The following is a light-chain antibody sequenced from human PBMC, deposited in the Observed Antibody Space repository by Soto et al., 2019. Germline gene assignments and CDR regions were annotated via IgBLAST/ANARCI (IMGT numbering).Light chain of an antibody. J-gene: IGKJ1*01. Sequence: EIVMTQSPATLSVSPGEIATLSCRASQSVSSNLAWYQQKRGQAPRPLIYAASDRATGIADRFSGSGSGTDFTLTISSLEPEDSAVYYCQQYGDSPWTFGQGTKVDIK. CDR2: AAS. CDR1: QSVSSN. CDR3: QQYGDSPWT. V-gene: IGKV3D-15*02.